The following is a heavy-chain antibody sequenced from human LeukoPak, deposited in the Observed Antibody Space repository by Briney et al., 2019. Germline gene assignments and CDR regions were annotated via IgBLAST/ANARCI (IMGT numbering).Heavy chain of an antibody. CDR3: ARESVGDYFDY. CDR1: GFTFSSYS. V-gene: IGHV3-21*01. J-gene: IGHJ4*02. D-gene: IGHD3-16*01. CDR2: ISSSSSYI. Sequence: PGGSLRLSCAAPGFTFSSYSMNWVRQAPGKGLEWVSSISSSSSYIYYADSVKGRFTISRDNAKNSLYLQMNSLRAEDTAVYYCARESVGDYFDYWGQGTLVTVPS.